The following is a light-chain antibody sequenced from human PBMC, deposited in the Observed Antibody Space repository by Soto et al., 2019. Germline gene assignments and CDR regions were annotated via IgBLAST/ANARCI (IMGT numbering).Light chain of an antibody. V-gene: IGLV2-8*01. CDR1: SSDVGAYNY. CDR3: CSYAAGDSFK. J-gene: IGLJ2*01. CDR2: DVT. Sequence: QSALTQPPSASGSPGQSVTISCTGTSSDVGAYNYVSWHQQHPGKAPKLVIYDVTQRPSGVPDRFSASKSGITASLTISGLQAEDEADYYCCSYAAGDSFKFGGGTKVTVL.